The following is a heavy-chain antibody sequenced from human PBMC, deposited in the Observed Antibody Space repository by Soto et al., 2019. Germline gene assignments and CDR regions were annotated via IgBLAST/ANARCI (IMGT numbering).Heavy chain of an antibody. Sequence: LRLSCAASGFTFSSYAMSWVRQAPGKGLEWVSAISGSGGSTYYADSVKGRFTISRDNSKNTLYLQMNSLRAEDTAVYYCAKVLRPGIAVAGSFDYWGQGTLVTVSS. CDR2: ISGSGGST. CDR1: GFTFSSYA. J-gene: IGHJ4*02. CDR3: AKVLRPGIAVAGSFDY. D-gene: IGHD6-19*01. V-gene: IGHV3-23*01.